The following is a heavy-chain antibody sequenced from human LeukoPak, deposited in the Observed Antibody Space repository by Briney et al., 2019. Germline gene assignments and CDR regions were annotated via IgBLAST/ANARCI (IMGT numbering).Heavy chain of an antibody. D-gene: IGHD3-16*01. Sequence: GGCLRLSCAASGFTFSSYAMHWVRQAPGKGLEWVAVISYDGSNKYYADSVKGRFTISRDNSKNTLYLQMNSLRAEDTAVYYCARLDDSAHWGQGTLVTVSS. CDR2: ISYDGSNK. J-gene: IGHJ4*02. CDR1: GFTFSSYA. V-gene: IGHV3-30-3*01. CDR3: ARLDDSAH.